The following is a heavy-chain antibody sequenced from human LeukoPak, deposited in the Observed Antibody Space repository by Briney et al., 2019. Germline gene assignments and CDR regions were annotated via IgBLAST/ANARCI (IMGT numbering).Heavy chain of an antibody. CDR1: GFTVSSNY. D-gene: IGHD1-14*01. V-gene: IGHV3-53*01. J-gene: IGHJ6*02. CDR3: PREGGTNPYYYGMDV. CDR2: IYSGGST. Sequence: GGSLRLSCAASGFTVSSNYMSWVRQAPGKGLEWVSVIYSGGSTYYADSVKGRFTISRDNSKNTLYLQMNSLRAEDTAVYYCPREGGTNPYYYGMDVWGQGTTVTVSS.